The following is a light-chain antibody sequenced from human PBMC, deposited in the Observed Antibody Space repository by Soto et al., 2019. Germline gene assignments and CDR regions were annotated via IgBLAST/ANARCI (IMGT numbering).Light chain of an antibody. CDR3: LQDYNDTRT. CDR2: AXS. Sequence: IQVTQSPSSLSSSGGDRVTITXRASHSISMYLHWYQQRPGXAPKXXXDAXSSLQSGGPSRLSGSGSATDFTLTISSLHPEYFSNYYCLQDYNDTRTFGQGTKVDI. CDR1: HSISMY. J-gene: IGKJ1*01. V-gene: IGKV1-6*01.